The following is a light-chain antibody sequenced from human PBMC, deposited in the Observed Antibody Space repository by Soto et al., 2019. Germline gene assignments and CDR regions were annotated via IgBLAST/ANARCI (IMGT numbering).Light chain of an antibody. CDR3: QQYGSSPRA. CDR1: QSIRSHY. Sequence: EIVLTQSPGTLSLSPGERATLSCRASQSIRSHYLAWYQQKPGQAPRLLIYGASSRATGIPDRFSGSGSGTDFTLTISRLEPEDFAVYYCQQYGSSPRAFGQGTKVDI. J-gene: IGKJ1*01. CDR2: GAS. V-gene: IGKV3-20*01.